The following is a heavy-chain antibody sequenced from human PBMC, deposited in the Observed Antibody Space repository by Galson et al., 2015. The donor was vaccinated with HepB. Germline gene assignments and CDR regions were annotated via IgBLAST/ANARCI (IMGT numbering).Heavy chain of an antibody. Sequence: ETLSLTCAVYGGSFSGYYWSWIRQPPGKGLEWIGYIYYSGSTNYNPSLKSRVTISVDTSKNQFSPKLSSVTAADTAVYYCARGGAEEAFDPWGQGTLVTVSS. V-gene: IGHV4-59*01. J-gene: IGHJ5*02. D-gene: IGHD3-16*01. CDR1: GGSFSGYY. CDR2: IYYSGST. CDR3: ARGGAEEAFDP.